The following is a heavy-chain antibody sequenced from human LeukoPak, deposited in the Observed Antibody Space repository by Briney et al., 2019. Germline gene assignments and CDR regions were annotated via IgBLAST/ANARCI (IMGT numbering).Heavy chain of an antibody. CDR3: ARVPYCTNGICYTHYYCDY. CDR2: INPSGGST. V-gene: IGHV1-46*01. J-gene: IGHJ4*02. CDR1: GGTFSSYA. D-gene: IGHD2-8*01. Sequence: ASVKVSCKASGGTFSSYAISWVRQAPGRGLEWMGMINPSGGSTTYAQKFQGRVTMTRDTSTSTVYMELSSLRSEDTAVYYCARVPYCTNGICYTHYYCDYWGQGTLVTVSS.